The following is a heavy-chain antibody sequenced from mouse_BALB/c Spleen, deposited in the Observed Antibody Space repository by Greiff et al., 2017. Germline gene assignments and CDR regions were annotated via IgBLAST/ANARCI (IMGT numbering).Heavy chain of an antibody. J-gene: IGHJ2*01. Sequence: VQLKQSGAELVKPGASVKLSCTASGFNIKDTYMHWVKQRPEQGLEWIGRIDPANGNTKYDPKFQGKATITADTSSNTAYLQLSSLTSEDTAVYYCARRYYYGYFDYWGQGTTLTVSS. CDR3: ARRYYYGYFDY. D-gene: IGHD1-1*01. CDR1: GFNIKDTY. CDR2: IDPANGNT. V-gene: IGHV14-3*02.